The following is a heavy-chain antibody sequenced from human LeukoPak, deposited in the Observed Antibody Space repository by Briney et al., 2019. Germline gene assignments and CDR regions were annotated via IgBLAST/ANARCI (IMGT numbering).Heavy chain of an antibody. CDR3: AKDIQGAN. CDR1: GFTFSNYA. J-gene: IGHJ4*02. Sequence: GGSLRLSCAASGFTFSNYAMNWVRQAPGKGLEWVSVISGSGGSTYYADSVKGRLTISRDNSKNTLSLQMNSLRAEDTALYYCAKDIQGANWGQGTLVTVSS. D-gene: IGHD5-18*01. V-gene: IGHV3-23*01. CDR2: ISGSGGST.